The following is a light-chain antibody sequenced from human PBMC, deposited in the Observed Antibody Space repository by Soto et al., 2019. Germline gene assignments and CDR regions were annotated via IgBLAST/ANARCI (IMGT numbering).Light chain of an antibody. CDR2: GAS. CDR3: QQYNNWPPTWT. J-gene: IGKJ1*01. CDR1: QSVSSN. Sequence: EIVMTQSPATLSVSPGERVTLSCGASQSVSSNLAWYQQKPGQAPRLLIYGASTRATGIPAGFSGSGSGTEFTLTISSLQSEDFAVYYCQQYNNWPPTWTFGQGTKVDIK. V-gene: IGKV3-15*01.